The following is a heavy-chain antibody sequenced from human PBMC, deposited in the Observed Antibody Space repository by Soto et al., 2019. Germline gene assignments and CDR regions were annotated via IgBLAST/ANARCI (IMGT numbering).Heavy chain of an antibody. Sequence: LRLSCVASGFTFSSYEMNWVRQAPGKGLEWVSYISRSGVTTYYADSVKGRFTISRDNAKNSLYLQMDSLSAEDTAVYYCARDWDVDWGQGTQVTVSS. V-gene: IGHV3-48*03. CDR2: ISRSGVTT. CDR3: ARDWDVD. D-gene: IGHD1-26*01. J-gene: IGHJ4*02. CDR1: GFTFSSYE.